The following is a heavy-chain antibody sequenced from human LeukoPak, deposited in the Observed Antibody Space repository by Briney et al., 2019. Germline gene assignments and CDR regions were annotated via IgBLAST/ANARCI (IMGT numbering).Heavy chain of an antibody. D-gene: IGHD3-10*01. V-gene: IGHV3-9*01. CDR2: ISWNSGSI. J-gene: IGHJ5*02. CDR3: AKDRGLSWFDP. Sequence: GGSLRLSCAASGFTFDDYAMHWVRQAPGKGLEWVSGISWNSGSIGCADSVKGRFTISRDNAKNSLYLQMNSLRAEDTALYYCAKDRGLSWFDPWGRGTLVTVSS. CDR1: GFTFDDYA.